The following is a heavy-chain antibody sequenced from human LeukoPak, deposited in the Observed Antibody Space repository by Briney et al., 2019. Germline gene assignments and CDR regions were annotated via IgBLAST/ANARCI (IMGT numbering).Heavy chain of an antibody. V-gene: IGHV3-23*01. Sequence: GGSLRLSCVASGITFSNYAVSWVRQAPEKGLDWVSVISGSAHKIRYADSVKGRFTTSRDNSENIVYLQMNNLRVEDTAVYYCAGRPTGYSSGYIHWGQGTLVTVSS. CDR1: GITFSNYA. D-gene: IGHD5-18*01. CDR3: AGRPTGYSSGYIH. J-gene: IGHJ4*02. CDR2: ISGSAHKI.